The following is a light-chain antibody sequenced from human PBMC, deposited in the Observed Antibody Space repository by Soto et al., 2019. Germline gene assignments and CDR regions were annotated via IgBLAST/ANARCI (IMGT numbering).Light chain of an antibody. CDR2: DVV. V-gene: IGKV3D-11*01. Sequence: EIVLTQSPATLSLSPGESATLTCRASEDVRTFLAWYQQKPGQAPRLLTYDVVNRATGIPARFSGSGSGTDFTLTISSLETEDFAVYFCQQRSNWPLTFGGGTKVEIK. CDR1: EDVRTF. CDR3: QQRSNWPLT. J-gene: IGKJ4*01.